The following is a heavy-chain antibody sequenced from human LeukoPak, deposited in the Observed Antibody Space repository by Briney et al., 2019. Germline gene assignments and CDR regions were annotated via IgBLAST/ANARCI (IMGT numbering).Heavy chain of an antibody. V-gene: IGHV1-8*03. CDR3: ARLGDTGSYNWFDP. CDR1: GYTFTSYD. J-gene: IGHJ5*02. Sequence: ASVKVSCKASGYTFTSYDINWVRQATGQGLEWMGWMNPNSGNTGYAQKFQGRVTITRNTSISTAYMELSSLRYEDTAVYYCARLGDTGSYNWFDPWGQGTLVTVSS. D-gene: IGHD3-10*01. CDR2: MNPNSGNT.